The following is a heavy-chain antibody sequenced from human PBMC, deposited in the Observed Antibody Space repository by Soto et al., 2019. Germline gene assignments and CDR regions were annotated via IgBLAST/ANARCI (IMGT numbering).Heavy chain of an antibody. V-gene: IGHV2-26*01. D-gene: IGHD5-18*01. CDR1: GFSLSNARMG. CDR3: ARLDTAMVEFAFDI. CDR2: IFSNDEK. J-gene: IGHJ3*02. Sequence: QVTLKESGPVLVKPTETLTLTCTVSGFSLSNARMGVSWIRQPPGKALEWLAHIFSNDEKSYSTSLKSRLTIFKXTXKSQVVLTMTNMDPVDTATYYCARLDTAMVEFAFDIWGQGTMVTVSS.